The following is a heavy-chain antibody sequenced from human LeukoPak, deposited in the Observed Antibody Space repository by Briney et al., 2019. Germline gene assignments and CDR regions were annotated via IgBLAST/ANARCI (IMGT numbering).Heavy chain of an antibody. Sequence: SETLSLTCTVSGGSISSYYWSWIRQPPGKGLEWIGYIYYSGSTNYNPSLKSRVTISVDTSKNQFSLKLSSVTAADTAVYYCARWVVVVTYFDYWGQGTLVTVSS. V-gene: IGHV4-59*01. CDR2: IYYSGST. CDR1: GGSISSYY. J-gene: IGHJ4*02. D-gene: IGHD3-22*01. CDR3: ARWVVVVTYFDY.